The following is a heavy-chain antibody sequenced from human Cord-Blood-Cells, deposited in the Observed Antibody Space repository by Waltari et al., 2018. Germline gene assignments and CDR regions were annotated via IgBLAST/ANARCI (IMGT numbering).Heavy chain of an antibody. V-gene: IGHV4-39*01. D-gene: IGHD6-13*01. CDR1: GGSISSSSSH. J-gene: IGHJ3*02. CDR2: IYYSGST. Sequence: QLQLQESGPGLVKPSETLSLTCTVSGGSISSSSSHWGWIRQPPGKGLEWIGSIYYSGSTYYNPSLKSRVTISVDTSKNQFSLKLSSVTAADTAVYYCARRGIAAAGDAFDIWGQGTMVTVSS. CDR3: ARRGIAAAGDAFDI.